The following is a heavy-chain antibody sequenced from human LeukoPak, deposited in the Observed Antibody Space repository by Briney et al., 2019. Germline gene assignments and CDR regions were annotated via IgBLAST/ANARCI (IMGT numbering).Heavy chain of an antibody. J-gene: IGHJ5*02. CDR2: ISGSGGST. Sequence: GESLKISCKGSGFSFTIYWIAWVRQAPGKGLEWVSAISGSGGSTYYADSVKGRFTISRDNSKNTLYMQMNSLRAEDTAIYYCAKVAIPAATRGAWFDPWGQGTLVTVSS. D-gene: IGHD6-13*01. CDR1: GFSFTIYW. V-gene: IGHV3-23*01. CDR3: AKVAIPAATRGAWFDP.